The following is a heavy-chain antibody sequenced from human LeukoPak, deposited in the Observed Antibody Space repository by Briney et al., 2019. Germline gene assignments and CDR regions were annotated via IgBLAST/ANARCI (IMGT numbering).Heavy chain of an antibody. Sequence: SETLSLTCTVSGGSMTSSSYYWDWLRRPPGKGLEWIGSIFYSGTTYYNPSLKSRVTISVDTSKNQFSLKLSSVTAADTAVFYCARVTGYMIEDYFDYWGQGILVTVSS. V-gene: IGHV4-39*07. D-gene: IGHD3-9*01. CDR2: IFYSGTT. J-gene: IGHJ4*02. CDR3: ARVTGYMIEDYFDY. CDR1: GGSMTSSSYY.